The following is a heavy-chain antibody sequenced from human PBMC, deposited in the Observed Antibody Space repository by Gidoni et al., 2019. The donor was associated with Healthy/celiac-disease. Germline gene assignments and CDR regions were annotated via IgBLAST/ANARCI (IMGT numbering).Heavy chain of an antibody. CDR2: ISGSGGST. J-gene: IGHJ2*01. D-gene: IGHD6-13*01. Sequence: EVQLLESGGGLVQPGGSLRLSCAASGFTFSSYAMSWVRQAPGTGLEWVSAISGSGGSTYYADSVKGRFTISRDNSKNTLYLQMNSLRAEDTAVYYCAKDRSSSSWPDWYFDLWGRGTLVTVSS. V-gene: IGHV3-23*01. CDR1: GFTFSSYA. CDR3: AKDRSSSSWPDWYFDL.